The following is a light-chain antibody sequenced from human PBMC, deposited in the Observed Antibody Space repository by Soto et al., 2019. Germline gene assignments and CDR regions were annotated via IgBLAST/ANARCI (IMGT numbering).Light chain of an antibody. CDR3: AAWDDSLSGVV. V-gene: IGLV1-47*01. J-gene: IGLJ3*02. CDR2: SNN. Sequence: QSVLTQPPSASGTPGQRVTISCSGSISNIGSNYVYWYQKLPGTTPKVLIYSNNQRPSGVPDRFSGSKSGTSASLAIRGLRSEDEADYYCAAWDDSLSGVVFGRGTKLTVL. CDR1: ISNIGSNY.